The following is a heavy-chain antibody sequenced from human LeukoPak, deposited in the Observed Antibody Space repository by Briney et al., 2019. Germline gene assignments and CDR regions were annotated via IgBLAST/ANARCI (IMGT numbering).Heavy chain of an antibody. D-gene: IGHD3-22*01. CDR1: GYTFTGYY. V-gene: IGHV1-2*02. Sequence: GASVKVSCKASGYTFTGYYMHWVRQAPGQGLEWMGWINPKSGGTNYAQKFQGRVTMTRDTSISTAYMELSRLRSDDTAVYYCARDRNYYDSSGYQKAFDYWGQGTLVTVSS. CDR3: ARDRNYYDSSGYQKAFDY. CDR2: INPKSGGT. J-gene: IGHJ4*02.